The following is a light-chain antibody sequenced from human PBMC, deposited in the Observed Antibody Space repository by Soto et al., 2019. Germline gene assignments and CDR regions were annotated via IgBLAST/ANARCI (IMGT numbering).Light chain of an antibody. CDR2: EVI. CDR1: SSDVGTYTL. J-gene: IGLJ1*01. CDR3: SSYSGPTTFYV. V-gene: IGLV2-23*02. Sequence: QSALTQPASVSGSPGQSITISCTGTSSDVGTYTLVSWYQHHPGKAPKLVIYEVIKRPAGVSKRFSGSKSGDTASLTISGLQAEDEADYYCSSYSGPTTFYVFGTGTKLTVL.